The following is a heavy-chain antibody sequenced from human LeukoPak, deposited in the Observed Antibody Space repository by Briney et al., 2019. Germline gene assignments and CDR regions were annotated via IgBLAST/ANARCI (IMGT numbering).Heavy chain of an antibody. CDR2: ISAYNGNT. D-gene: IGHD3-10*01. CDR1: GYTFTSYG. Sequence: EASVKVSCKASGYTFTSYGISWVRQAPGQGLEWMGWISAYNGNTNYAQKLQSRVTMTTDTSTSTAYMELRSLRSEDTAVYYCARDSSMVRGVTNAFDIWGQGTVVTVSS. V-gene: IGHV1-18*01. J-gene: IGHJ3*02. CDR3: ARDSSMVRGVTNAFDI.